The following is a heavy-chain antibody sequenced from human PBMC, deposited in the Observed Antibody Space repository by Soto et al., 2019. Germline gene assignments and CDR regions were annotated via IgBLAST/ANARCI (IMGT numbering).Heavy chain of an antibody. D-gene: IGHD3-10*01. CDR1: GYTFTSYD. V-gene: IGHV1-8*01. CDR3: ARAYYGSGSYVPDAFDI. Sequence: QVQLVQSGAEVKKPGASVKVSCKASGYTFTSYDINWVRQATGQGLEWMGWMIPNSGNTGYAKKFQGRVTMPRSTSISTAYMELSSLRSEDTAVYYCARAYYGSGSYVPDAFDIWGQGTMVTVSS. CDR2: MIPNSGNT. J-gene: IGHJ3*02.